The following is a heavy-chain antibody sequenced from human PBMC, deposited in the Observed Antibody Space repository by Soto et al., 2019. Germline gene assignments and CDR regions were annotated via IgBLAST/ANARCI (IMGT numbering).Heavy chain of an antibody. CDR3: ATLPRIPSLRVDYYDMDV. D-gene: IGHD2-2*01. J-gene: IGHJ6*02. CDR2: ISDNSAST. V-gene: IGHV3-23*01. CDR1: GFTISSYA. Sequence: GGSLRLSCAVSGFTISSYAMSWVRQAPGKGPEWVSAISDNSASTYYADSVKGRFTVSRDNSKNTLYLQLNSLRAEDTAVYHCATLPRIPSLRVDYYDMDVWGQGTTVTVSS.